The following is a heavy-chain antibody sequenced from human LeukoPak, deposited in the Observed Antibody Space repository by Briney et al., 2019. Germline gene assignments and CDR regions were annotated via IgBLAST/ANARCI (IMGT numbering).Heavy chain of an antibody. J-gene: IGHJ4*02. CDR1: GFTFDDYA. D-gene: IGHD3-10*01. Sequence: GGSLRLSCAASGFTFDDYAMHWVRQAPGKGLEWVSGISWNSGSIGYADSVKGRFTISRDNAKNSLYLQMNSLRAEDTALYYCARVGSVGWETYFDHWGQGTLVTVSS. CDR3: ARVGSVGWETYFDH. V-gene: IGHV3-9*01. CDR2: ISWNSGSI.